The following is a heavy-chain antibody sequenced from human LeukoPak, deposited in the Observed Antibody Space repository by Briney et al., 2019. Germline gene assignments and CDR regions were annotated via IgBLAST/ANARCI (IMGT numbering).Heavy chain of an antibody. CDR1: GFTFSSYL. J-gene: IGHJ2*01. CDR3: ARDPFVCSGGSCYSQQLYWYFDL. CDR2: INSDGSST. Sequence: PGGSLRLSCAASGFTFSSYLMHWVRQAPGKGLVWVSRINSDGSSTSYADSVKGRFTISRDNAKNTLYLQMNSLRAEDTAVYYCARDPFVCSGGSCYSQQLYWYFDLWGRGTLVTVSS. D-gene: IGHD2-15*01. V-gene: IGHV3-74*01.